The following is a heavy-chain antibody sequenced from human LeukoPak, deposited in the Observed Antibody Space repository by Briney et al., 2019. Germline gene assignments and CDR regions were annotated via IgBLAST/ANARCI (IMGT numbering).Heavy chain of an antibody. Sequence: GGSLRLSCAVSGFIFSDYGFHWVRQAPGKGLEWVAVTRFDGSIKQYADSVKGRFTISRDDSRNTLYLQMNFLKSEDTAVYYCARRVGTRQYYFDYWGQGTLVTVSS. CDR1: GFIFSDYG. CDR3: ARRVGTRQYYFDY. CDR2: TRFDGSIK. V-gene: IGHV3-33*01. D-gene: IGHD1-1*01. J-gene: IGHJ4*02.